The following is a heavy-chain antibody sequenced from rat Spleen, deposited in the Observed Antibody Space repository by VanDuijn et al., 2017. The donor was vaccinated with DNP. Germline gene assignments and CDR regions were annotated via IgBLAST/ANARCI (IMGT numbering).Heavy chain of an antibody. J-gene: IGHJ2*01. CDR2: IIYDGSRT. CDR1: GFTFSDYN. V-gene: IGHV5S10*01. D-gene: IGHD1-2*01. CDR3: ARQLYLPLFDY. Sequence: EVQLVESGGGLVQPGRSLKLSCAASGFTFSDYNMAWVRQAPKKGLEWVATIIYDGSRTYYRDSVKGRFTISRDNAKSTLYLQMNSLRSEDTATYYCARQLYLPLFDYWGQGVMVTVSS.